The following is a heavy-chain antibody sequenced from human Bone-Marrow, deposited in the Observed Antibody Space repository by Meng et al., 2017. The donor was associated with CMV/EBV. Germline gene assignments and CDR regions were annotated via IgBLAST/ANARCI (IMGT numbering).Heavy chain of an antibody. CDR2: ISNSGNT. CDR3: ARCIGAVRSGMDV. Sequence: GSLRLSCTVSGGSISSYYWSWIRQPTGKGLEWVGYISNSGNTNYNPSLSRRVTISVDTSKNQFSLKLSSVTAADTAVYYCARCIGAVRSGMDVWGQGTTVTVSS. D-gene: IGHD5-12*01. CDR1: GGSISSYY. V-gene: IGHV4-59*01. J-gene: IGHJ6*02.